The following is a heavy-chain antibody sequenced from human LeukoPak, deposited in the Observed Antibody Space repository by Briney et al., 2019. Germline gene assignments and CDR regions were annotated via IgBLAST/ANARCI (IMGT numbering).Heavy chain of an antibody. J-gene: IGHJ3*02. CDR1: GYTFTGYY. Sequence: ASVKVSCKASGYTFTGYYMHWVRQAPGQGLEWMGWINPNSGGTNYAQKFQGRVTITRDTSISTAYMELRSLRSDDTAVYYCARDRGTYYYDSSGLAFDIWGQGTMVTVSS. V-gene: IGHV1-2*02. CDR3: ARDRGTYYYDSSGLAFDI. CDR2: INPNSGGT. D-gene: IGHD3-22*01.